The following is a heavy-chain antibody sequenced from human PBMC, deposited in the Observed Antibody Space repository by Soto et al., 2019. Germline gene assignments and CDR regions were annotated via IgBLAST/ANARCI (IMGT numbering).Heavy chain of an antibody. CDR2: INHSGST. V-gene: IGHV4-34*01. CDR3: ARLVYSSGWVYFDY. D-gene: IGHD6-19*01. Sequence: QVQLQQWGAGLLKPSETLSLTCAVYGGSFSGYYWSWIRQPPGKGLEWIGEINHSGSTNYNPSLKSRVTISVDTSKNQFSLKLSSVTAADTAVYYCARLVYSSGWVYFDYWGQGTLVTVSS. J-gene: IGHJ4*02. CDR1: GGSFSGYY.